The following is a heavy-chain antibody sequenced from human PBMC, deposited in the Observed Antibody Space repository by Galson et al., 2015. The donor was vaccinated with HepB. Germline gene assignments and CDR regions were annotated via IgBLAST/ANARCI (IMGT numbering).Heavy chain of an antibody. Sequence: CAISGDSVSSNSVGWNWIRQSPSRGLERLGRTYYRSKWSNDYAESVQSRITINPDTSKNQISLQLNSVTPEDTAVYYCARSIHLGRGFDSWGQGTLVTVSS. D-gene: IGHD7-27*01. V-gene: IGHV6-1*01. J-gene: IGHJ5*01. CDR2: TYYRSKWSN. CDR1: GDSVSSNSVG. CDR3: ARSIHLGRGFDS.